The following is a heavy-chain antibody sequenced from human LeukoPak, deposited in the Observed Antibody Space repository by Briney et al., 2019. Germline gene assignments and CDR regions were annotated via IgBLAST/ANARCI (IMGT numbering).Heavy chain of an antibody. V-gene: IGHV3-9*01. Sequence: GGSLRLSCAASGFTFNDHAMYWVRQAPGKGLEWVSGINWNSDNIGYADSVKGRFTISRDDAKNSLFLQMNSLRTEDTALYYCARASYYYDTTGLGAVNIWGQGTMVTVSS. CDR2: INWNSDNI. J-gene: IGHJ3*02. D-gene: IGHD3-22*01. CDR1: GFTFNDHA. CDR3: ARASYYYDTTGLGAVNI.